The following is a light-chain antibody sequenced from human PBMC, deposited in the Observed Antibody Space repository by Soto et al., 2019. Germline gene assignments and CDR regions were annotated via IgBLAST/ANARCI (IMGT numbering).Light chain of an antibody. CDR2: GAS. V-gene: IGKV3-15*01. CDR3: QQYNNWPPIN. CDR1: QCVRLS. Sequence: EIVLTQSPATLSVSLGDCAPLSSPAGQCVRLSLAWYQMRPGQPPRLLIYGASTRATGIPARFSGTGSGTEFTLTIRSLQSEDFALYYCQQYNNWPPINCGQGTRREIK. J-gene: IGKJ5*01.